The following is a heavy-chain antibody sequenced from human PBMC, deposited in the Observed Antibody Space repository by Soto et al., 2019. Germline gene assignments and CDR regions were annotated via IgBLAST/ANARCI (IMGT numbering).Heavy chain of an antibody. V-gene: IGHV3-23*01. J-gene: IGHJ5*02. CDR1: GFTFSSYA. D-gene: IGHD2-15*01. CDR3: AKEDHCSGGSCYSMKWFDP. Sequence: EVQLLESGGGLVQPGGSLRLSCAASGFTFSSYAMSWVRQAPGKRLEWVSAISGSGGSTYYADSVKGRFTISRDNSKNTLYLQMNSLRAEDTAVYYCAKEDHCSGGSCYSMKWFDPWGQGTLVTVSS. CDR2: ISGSGGST.